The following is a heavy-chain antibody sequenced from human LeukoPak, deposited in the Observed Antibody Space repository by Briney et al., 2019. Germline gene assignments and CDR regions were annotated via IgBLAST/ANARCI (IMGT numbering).Heavy chain of an antibody. D-gene: IGHD1-7*01. Sequence: GGSLRLSCAASGFTFSSYSMNWVRQAPGKGLVWVSRINSDGSSTSYADSVKGRFTISRDNAKDTLYLQMNSLRAEDTAVYYCARQFRELPAFDIWGQGTMVTVSS. J-gene: IGHJ3*02. CDR2: INSDGSST. CDR3: ARQFRELPAFDI. CDR1: GFTFSSYS. V-gene: IGHV3-74*01.